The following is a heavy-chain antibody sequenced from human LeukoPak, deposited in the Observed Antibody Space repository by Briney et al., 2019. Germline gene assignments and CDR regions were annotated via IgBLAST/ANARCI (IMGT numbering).Heavy chain of an antibody. D-gene: IGHD3-10*01. V-gene: IGHV3-23*01. J-gene: IGHJ4*02. Sequence: GGSLRLSCAASGFTFSSYAMSWVRQAPGKGLEWVSAISGSGGSTYYADSVKGRFTISRDNSKNTLYLQMNSLRADDTAVYYCARERPYGSGGLPEGWGQGTLVTVSS. CDR2: ISGSGGST. CDR3: ARERPYGSGGLPEG. CDR1: GFTFSSYA.